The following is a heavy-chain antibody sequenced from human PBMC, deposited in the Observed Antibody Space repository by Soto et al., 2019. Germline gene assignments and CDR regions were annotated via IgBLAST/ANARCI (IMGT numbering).Heavy chain of an antibody. J-gene: IGHJ4*02. Sequence: SETLSLTCAVYGGSFSGYQWSWIRQTPGKGLEWIGEINDSGNINYNPSLKSRVTIFVDTPKTQFSLMLSSVTAADTALYYCARSPLVRSSSRTSTYFDSWGQGALVTVSS. CDR1: GGSFSGYQ. CDR2: INDSGNI. D-gene: IGHD6-6*01. CDR3: ARSPLVRSSSRTSTYFDS. V-gene: IGHV4-34*01.